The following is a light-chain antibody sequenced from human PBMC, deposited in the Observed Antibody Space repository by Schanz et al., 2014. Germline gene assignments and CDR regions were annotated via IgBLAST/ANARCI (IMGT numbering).Light chain of an antibody. CDR1: SSDVGRYNH. CDR2: EVA. J-gene: IGLJ3*02. Sequence: QSALTQPPSASGSPGQSVTISCTGTSSDVGRYNHVSWYQQHPGKAPKLVIYEVAKRPSGVPDRFSGSKSGNTASLTVSGLQAEDEADYYCCSYAGSYTWVFGGGTKLTVL. CDR3: CSYAGSYTWV. V-gene: IGLV2-8*01.